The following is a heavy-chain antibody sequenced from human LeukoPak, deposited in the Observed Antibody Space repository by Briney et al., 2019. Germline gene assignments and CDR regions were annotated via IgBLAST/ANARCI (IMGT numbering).Heavy chain of an antibody. Sequence: GGSLRLSCAASGFTFSSYSMNWVRQAPGKGLEWVSSISSSSSYIYHADSVKGRFTISRDNAKNSLYLQMNSLRAEDTAVYYCARNRVGWTMDYYYGLDVWGQGTTVSVSS. D-gene: IGHD4/OR15-4a*01. J-gene: IGHJ6*02. CDR1: GFTFSSYS. CDR2: ISSSSSYI. V-gene: IGHV3-21*01. CDR3: ARNRVGWTMDYYYGLDV.